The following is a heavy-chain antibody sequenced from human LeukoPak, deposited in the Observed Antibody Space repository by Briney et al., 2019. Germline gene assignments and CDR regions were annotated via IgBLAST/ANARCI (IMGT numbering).Heavy chain of an antibody. CDR2: ISAYNGNT. V-gene: IGHV1-18*01. J-gene: IGHJ4*02. CDR1: GYTFTSYG. Sequence: ASVKVSCKASGYTFTSYGISWVRQAPGQGLEWMGWISAYNGNTNYAQKLQGRVTTTTDTSTSTAYMELRSLRSDDTAVYYCARGLQQWLVAYYFDYWGQGTLVTVSS. D-gene: IGHD6-19*01. CDR3: ARGLQQWLVAYYFDY.